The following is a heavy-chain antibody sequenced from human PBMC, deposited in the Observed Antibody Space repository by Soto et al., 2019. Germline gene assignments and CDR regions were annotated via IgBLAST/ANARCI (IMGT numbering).Heavy chain of an antibody. D-gene: IGHD6-13*01. V-gene: IGHV3-23*01. CDR1: GFIFSSYA. CDR3: AKDALSTSWYEFDN. CDR2: ISSSGGST. Sequence: GGSLRLSCASSGFIFSSYAMSWVRQAPGKGLEWVSGISSSGGSTYYADSVKGRFTISRDNSKNTLYLQMNSLRGEDTAVYYCAKDALSTSWYEFDNWGQGTLVTVSS. J-gene: IGHJ4*02.